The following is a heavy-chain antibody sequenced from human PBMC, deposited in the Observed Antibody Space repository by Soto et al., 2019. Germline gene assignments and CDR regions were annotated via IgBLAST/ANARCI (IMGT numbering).Heavy chain of an antibody. CDR1: GGSFSGYY. CDR3: ARVRRSTSCYLFHY. CDR2: INHSGST. V-gene: IGHV4-34*01. J-gene: IGHJ4*02. D-gene: IGHD2-2*01. Sequence: SETLSLTCAAYGGSFSGYYWSWIRQPPGKGLEWIGEINHSGSTNYNPSLKSRVTISVDTSKNQFSLKLSSVTAADTAVYYCARVRRSTSCYLFHYWGQGTLVTVFS.